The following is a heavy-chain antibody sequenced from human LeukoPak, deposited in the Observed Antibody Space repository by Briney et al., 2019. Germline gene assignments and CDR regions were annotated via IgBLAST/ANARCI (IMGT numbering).Heavy chain of an antibody. CDR1: GGSITSYY. CDR3: ARGVHDYAGKGFDY. D-gene: IGHD4-23*01. V-gene: IGHV4-59*01. J-gene: IGHJ4*02. CDR2: IYYSGSA. Sequence: PSETLSLTCTVSGGSITSYYWSWIRQPPGKGPEWIGYIYYSGSANYNPSLKSRVTISVDASKYQFSLRLSSVTAADTAVYYCARGVHDYAGKGFDYWGQGTLVTVSS.